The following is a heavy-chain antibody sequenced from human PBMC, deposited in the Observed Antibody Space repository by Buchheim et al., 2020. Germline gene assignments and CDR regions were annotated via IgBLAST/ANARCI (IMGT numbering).Heavy chain of an antibody. Sequence: EVQLLESGGGLVQPGGSLRLSCAASGFTFSSYAMSWVRQAPGKGLELVSAISGSGGSTYYADSVKGRFTISRDNSKNTLYLQMNSLRAEDTAVYYCAKEPVNCGGDCYSFYYYYGMDVWGQGTT. CDR1: GFTFSSYA. CDR3: AKEPVNCGGDCYSFYYYYGMDV. CDR2: ISGSGGST. D-gene: IGHD2-21*02. V-gene: IGHV3-23*01. J-gene: IGHJ6*02.